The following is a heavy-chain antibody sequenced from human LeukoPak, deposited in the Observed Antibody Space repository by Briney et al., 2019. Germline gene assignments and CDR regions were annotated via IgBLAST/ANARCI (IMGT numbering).Heavy chain of an antibody. CDR1: GFTFSSYA. Sequence: GGSLRLSCAASGFTFSSYAMSWVRQAPGKGLEWVSAISGSGGSTYYADSVKGRFTISRDNSKNTLCLQMNSLRAEDTAVYYCAKGIYGSGSYYSSYYYNMDVWGKGTTVTISS. CDR2: ISGSGGST. J-gene: IGHJ6*03. V-gene: IGHV3-23*01. CDR3: AKGIYGSGSYYSSYYYNMDV. D-gene: IGHD3-10*01.